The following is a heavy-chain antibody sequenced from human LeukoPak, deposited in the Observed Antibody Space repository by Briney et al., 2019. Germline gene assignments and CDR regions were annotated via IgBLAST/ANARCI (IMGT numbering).Heavy chain of an antibody. D-gene: IGHD2-2*01. CDR1: GFAFAEHG. J-gene: IGHJ4*02. CDR2: INWSGGST. Sequence: GGSLRLSCTASGFAFAEHGMSWVRQVPGKGLEWDSGINWSGGSTGYADPLRGRFTISRDNAKNSLYLQMDSLRAEDTALYYCARAPITSPFYFDYWGQGTLVTVSS. CDR3: ARAPITSPFYFDY. V-gene: IGHV3-20*04.